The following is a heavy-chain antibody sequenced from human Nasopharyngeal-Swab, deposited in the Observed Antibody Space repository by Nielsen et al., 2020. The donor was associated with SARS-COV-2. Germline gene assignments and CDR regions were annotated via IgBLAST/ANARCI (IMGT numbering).Heavy chain of an antibody. CDR3: AREDTAMVVDY. V-gene: IGHV3-33*01. J-gene: IGHJ4*02. CDR1: GFTFSSYG. CDR2: IWYDGSNK. D-gene: IGHD5-18*01. Sequence: GESLKISCAASGFTFSSYGMHWVRQAPGKGLEWVAVIWYDGSNKYYADSVKGRFTISRDNSKNTLYLQMNSLRAEDMAVYYCAREDTAMVVDYWGQGTLVTVSS.